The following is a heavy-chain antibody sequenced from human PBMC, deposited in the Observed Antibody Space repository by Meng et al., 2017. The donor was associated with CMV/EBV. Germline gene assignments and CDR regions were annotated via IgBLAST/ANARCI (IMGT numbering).Heavy chain of an antibody. CDR3: ARGAGPNDYGRS. CDR2: VTDSGGST. Sequence: GGSLRLSCAASGFTFSSYAMNWVRRAPGKGLEWVSAVTDSGGSTYYADSVKGRFTISRDNSKNTLYLQMNSLRAEDSAVYYCARGAGPNDYGRSWGQGMLVTVSS. CDR1: GFTFSSYA. V-gene: IGHV3-23*01. D-gene: IGHD4-17*01. J-gene: IGHJ5*02.